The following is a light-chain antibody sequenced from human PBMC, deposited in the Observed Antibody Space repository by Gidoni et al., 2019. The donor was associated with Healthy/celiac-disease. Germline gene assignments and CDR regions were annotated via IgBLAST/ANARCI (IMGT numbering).Light chain of an antibody. J-gene: IGKJ4*01. CDR2: DAS. V-gene: IGKV3-11*01. Sequence: EIVLTQSPATLYLSPGERASQSVSSYLAWYQQKPGQAPRLLIYDASNRATGIPARFSGSGSGTDFTLTISSLEPQDFAVYYCQQRSNWPPKLTFGGGTKVEIK. CDR3: QQRSNWPPKLT. CDR1: QSVSSY.